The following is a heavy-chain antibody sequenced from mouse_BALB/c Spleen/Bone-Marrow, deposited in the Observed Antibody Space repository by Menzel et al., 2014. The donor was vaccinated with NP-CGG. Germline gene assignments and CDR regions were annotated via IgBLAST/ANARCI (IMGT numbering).Heavy chain of an antibody. CDR2: IYPGNSDT. CDR1: GYTFTSYW. V-gene: IGHV1-5*01. Sequence: EVQLQQSGTVLARPGASVKMSCKASGYTFTSYWMHWVKQRPGQGLEWIGTIYPGNSDTTYNQKFKGKAKLTAVTSTSTAYMELSSLTNEDSAVYYCTTLARSYLDYWGQGTTLTVSS. J-gene: IGHJ2*01. CDR3: TTLARSYLDY.